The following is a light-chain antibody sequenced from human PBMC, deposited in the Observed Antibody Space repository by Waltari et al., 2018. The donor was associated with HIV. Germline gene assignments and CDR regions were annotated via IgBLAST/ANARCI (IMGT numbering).Light chain of an antibody. CDR1: GGNIASYY. J-gene: IGLJ2*01. CDR2: EDT. Sequence: NFILTQPHSVSESPAKTVTISCTRSGGNIASYYVQWYQQRPDSAPTTLIYEDTKRPSGVPDRFSGSIDSSSNSASLTISGLQTDDEADYYCQSYYLNIVVFGGGTKLTVL. CDR3: QSYYLNIVV. V-gene: IGLV6-57*04.